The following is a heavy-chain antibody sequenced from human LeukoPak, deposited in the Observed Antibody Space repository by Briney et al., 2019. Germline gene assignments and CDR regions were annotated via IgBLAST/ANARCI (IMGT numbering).Heavy chain of an antibody. D-gene: IGHD1-14*01. CDR1: GYTLSELS. CDR3: ATSPGYDY. V-gene: IGHV1-24*01. J-gene: IGHJ4*02. Sequence: RASVKVSCTVSGYTLSELSIHWVRQAPGKGLEWMGGFDPEDGETIYAQKFQGRVTMTEDTSTDTAYMELTSLRSEDTAVYYCATSPGYDYWGQGTLVTVSS. CDR2: FDPEDGET.